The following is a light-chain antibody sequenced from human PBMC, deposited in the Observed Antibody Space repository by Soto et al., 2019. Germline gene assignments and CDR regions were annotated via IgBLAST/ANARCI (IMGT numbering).Light chain of an antibody. CDR1: QSVLYNSDNKNY. CDR2: WAS. J-gene: IGKJ4*01. CDR3: QQYYTTLS. V-gene: IGKV4-1*01. Sequence: DIVMTKSPDSLAVSLGERATINCKSSQSVLYNSDNKNYLAWYQQKPGQPPKLLIYWASTRDSGVPDRFSGSGSGAEFTLTISSLQAEDVAVYYCQQYYTTLSFGGGTKVEIK.